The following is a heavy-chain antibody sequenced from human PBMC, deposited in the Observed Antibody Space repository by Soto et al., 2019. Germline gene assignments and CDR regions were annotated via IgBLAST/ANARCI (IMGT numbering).Heavy chain of an antibody. Sequence: QVQLVESGGGVVQPGRSLRLSCAASGFTFSSYGMHWVRQAPGKGLEWVAVISYDGSNKYYADSVKGRFTISRDNSKNTLYLQMNSLRAEDTAVYYCAQEARPEGYDAFDIWGQGTMVTVSS. J-gene: IGHJ3*02. CDR3: AQEARPEGYDAFDI. CDR1: GFTFSSYG. V-gene: IGHV3-30*18. CDR2: ISYDGSNK. D-gene: IGHD6-6*01.